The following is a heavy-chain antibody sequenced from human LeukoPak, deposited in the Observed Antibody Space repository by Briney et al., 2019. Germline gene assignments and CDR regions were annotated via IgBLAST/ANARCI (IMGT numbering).Heavy chain of an antibody. Sequence: GGSLRLSCAASGSTFSSYSMNWVRQAPGKGLEWVSLISSSSSYIYYADSVKGRFTISRDNAKNSLYLQMNSLRVEDTAVYYCAKGPYDILTGYTPLEYWGQGTLVTVPS. CDR2: ISSSSSYI. D-gene: IGHD3-9*01. V-gene: IGHV3-21*04. J-gene: IGHJ4*02. CDR3: AKGPYDILTGYTPLEY. CDR1: GSTFSSYS.